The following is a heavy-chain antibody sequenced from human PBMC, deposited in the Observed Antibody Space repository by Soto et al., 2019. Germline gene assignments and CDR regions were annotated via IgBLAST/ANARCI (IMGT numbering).Heavy chain of an antibody. Sequence: SETLSLTCTVSGGSISSGCDYWSWIRQHPGKGLEWIGYIYYSGSTYYNPSLKSRVTISVDTSKNQFSLKLSSVTAADTAVYYCARDTYYYDSSGVFDYWGQGTLVTVSS. CDR2: IYYSGST. V-gene: IGHV4-31*03. D-gene: IGHD3-22*01. CDR3: ARDTYYYDSSGVFDY. CDR1: GGSISSGCDY. J-gene: IGHJ4*02.